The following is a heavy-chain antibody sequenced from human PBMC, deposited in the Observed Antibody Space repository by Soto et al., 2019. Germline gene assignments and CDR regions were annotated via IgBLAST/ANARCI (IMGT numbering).Heavy chain of an antibody. V-gene: IGHV4-34*01. CDR2: INHSGST. Sequence: SETLCLTCAVDGGYFSGYDWSWIRQPTGKGLEWIGEINHSGSTNYNPSLKSRVTISVDTSKNQFSLKLSSVTAADTAVYYCARRLGSSSWDAPRYYFDYWGQGTLVTVSS. CDR3: ARRLGSSSWDAPRYYFDY. D-gene: IGHD6-13*01. J-gene: IGHJ4*02. CDR1: GGYFSGYD.